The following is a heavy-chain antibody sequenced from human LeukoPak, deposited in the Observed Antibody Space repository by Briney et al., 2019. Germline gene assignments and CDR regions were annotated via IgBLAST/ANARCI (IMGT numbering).Heavy chain of an antibody. D-gene: IGHD1-7*01. CDR3: ARVNWNYVLHYYYYYMDV. J-gene: IGHJ6*03. CDR1: GGSFSGYY. CDR2: INHSGST. V-gene: IGHV4-34*01. Sequence: PSETLSLTCAVYGGSFSGYYWSWIRQPPGKGLEWIGEINHSGSTNYNPSLKSRVTISVDTSKNQFSLKLSSVTAADTAVYYCARVNWNYVLHYYYYYMDVWGKGTTVTVSS.